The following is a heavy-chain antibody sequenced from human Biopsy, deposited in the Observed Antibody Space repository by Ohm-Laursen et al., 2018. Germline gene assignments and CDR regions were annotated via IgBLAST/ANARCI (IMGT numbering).Heavy chain of an antibody. J-gene: IGHJ4*01. CDR3: GRSYGIMAAPVHL. V-gene: IGHV3-11*01. CDR2: ISSGGSTI. D-gene: IGHD3-16*01. Sequence: LRLSCTAPGFTFSDYQMSWIRQTPGKGLEWVSHISSGGSTIFHADSVKGRFTISRDDAKGSLYLQMTNLRAEDTAVYYCGRSYGIMAAPVHLWGQGTLVTVSS. CDR1: GFTFSDYQ.